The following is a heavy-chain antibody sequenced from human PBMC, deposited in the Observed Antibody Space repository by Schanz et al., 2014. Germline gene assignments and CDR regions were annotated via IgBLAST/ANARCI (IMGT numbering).Heavy chain of an antibody. V-gene: IGHV3-23*01. CDR2: IKSDGSST. Sequence: EVQLLESGGGLVQPGGSLRLSCAASGFTFSSYAMSWVRQAPGKGLEWVSRIKSDGSSTSYADSVKGRFTISRDNAKNTLYLQMNSLRAEDTAIYYCAKDAPYPFDLWGRGTLITVSS. J-gene: IGHJ2*01. CDR3: AKDAPYPFDL. CDR1: GFTFSSYA.